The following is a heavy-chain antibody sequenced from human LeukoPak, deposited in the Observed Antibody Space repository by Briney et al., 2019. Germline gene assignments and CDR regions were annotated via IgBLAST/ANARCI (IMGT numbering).Heavy chain of an antibody. CDR1: GFSISSYA. D-gene: IGHD2-21*01. J-gene: IGHJ4*02. Sequence: GGSLRLSCATSGFSISSYAMSWVRQAPGKGLEWVAIVSGSGRGTYYADSVKDRFTVSRDFFTSTLYLNMIRLRAEDTAVYYCAKEAPHTAVLIALPEWNYIDSWGRGILVSVSS. CDR2: VSGSGRGT. CDR3: AKEAPHTAVLIALPEWNYIDS. V-gene: IGHV3-23*01.